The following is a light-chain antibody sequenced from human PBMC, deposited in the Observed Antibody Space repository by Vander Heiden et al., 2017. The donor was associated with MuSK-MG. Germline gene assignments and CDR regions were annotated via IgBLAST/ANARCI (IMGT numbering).Light chain of an antibody. CDR2: QDT. J-gene: IGLJ3*02. V-gene: IGLV3-1*01. Sequence: SYELTHPPPVSVSPGQTSSIPCSGDKLGQKSVSWYQQKPGQSPVLLIYQDTKRPSGIPERFSGSNSGNTATLTLSGTQAVDESYYYCPEWNNRVWVFGGGTKMTVL. CDR3: PEWNNRVWV. CDR1: KLGQKS.